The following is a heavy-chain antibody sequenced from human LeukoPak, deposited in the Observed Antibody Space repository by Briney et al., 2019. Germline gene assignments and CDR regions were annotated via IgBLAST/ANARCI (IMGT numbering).Heavy chain of an antibody. D-gene: IGHD6-6*01. J-gene: IGHJ3*02. Sequence: ASVKVSCKASGYTFTNYGISWVRQAPGQGLEWMGGIIPIFGTANYAQKFQGRVTITADESTSTAYMELSSLRSEDTAVYYCATRIAARTNDAFDIWGQGTMVTVSS. CDR1: GYTFTNYG. V-gene: IGHV1-69*13. CDR3: ATRIAARTNDAFDI. CDR2: IIPIFGTA.